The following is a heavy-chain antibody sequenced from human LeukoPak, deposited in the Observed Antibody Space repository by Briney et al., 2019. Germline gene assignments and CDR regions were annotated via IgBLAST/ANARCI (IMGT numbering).Heavy chain of an antibody. CDR1: GGSISSYY. CDR3: ARRWELHFDY. Sequence: ETLSLTCTVSGGSISSYYWSWIRQPPGKGLEWIGYIYYSGSTNYNPSLKSRVTISVDTSKNQFSLKLSSVTAADTAVYYCARRWELHFDYWGQGILVTVSS. CDR2: IYYSGST. D-gene: IGHD1-26*01. J-gene: IGHJ4*02. V-gene: IGHV4-59*08.